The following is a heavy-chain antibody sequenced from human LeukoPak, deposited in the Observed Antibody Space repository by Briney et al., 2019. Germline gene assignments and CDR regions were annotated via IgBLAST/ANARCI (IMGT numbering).Heavy chain of an antibody. D-gene: IGHD2-2*01. V-gene: IGHV4-4*07. CDR3: AGVVPAANAGSYADY. J-gene: IGHJ4*02. CDR1: GGSISSYH. Sequence: SETLSLTCTVSGGSISSYHWSWIRHPAGKGLELIGRIYTSGSTNYNPSLKSRVTMSVDTSKNQFSLKLSSVTAADTAVYYCAGVVPAANAGSYADYWGQGTLVTVSS. CDR2: IYTSGST.